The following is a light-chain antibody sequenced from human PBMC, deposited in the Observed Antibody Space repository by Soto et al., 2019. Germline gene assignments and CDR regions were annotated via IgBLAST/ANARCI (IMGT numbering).Light chain of an antibody. Sequence: QSVLTQPASVSGSPGQSIIISCTGTSSDVGGYNYVSWYQQHPGKAPKLMIYDVSNRPSGVSNRFSGSKSGNTASLTISGLQAEDEADYYCSSYTSSSTLEVVFGGGTKLTVL. CDR1: SSDVGGYNY. J-gene: IGLJ2*01. CDR3: SSYTSSSTLEVV. V-gene: IGLV2-14*01. CDR2: DVS.